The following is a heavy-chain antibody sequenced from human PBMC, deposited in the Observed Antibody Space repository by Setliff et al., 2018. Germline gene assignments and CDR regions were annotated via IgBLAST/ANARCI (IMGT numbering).Heavy chain of an antibody. CDR2: IYHNGNT. V-gene: IGHV4-59*02. J-gene: IGHJ4*02. CDR1: GGSVSPYF. D-gene: IGHD3-3*01. Sequence: SETLSLTCTVSGGSVSPYFWSWIRQPPGKGLEWIGYIYHNGNTNFTPSLESRLTITKDTSKNQVVLSMTNMDPADTGTFYCARGFWSGYFVLDYWGRGTLVTVSS. CDR3: ARGFWSGYFVLDY.